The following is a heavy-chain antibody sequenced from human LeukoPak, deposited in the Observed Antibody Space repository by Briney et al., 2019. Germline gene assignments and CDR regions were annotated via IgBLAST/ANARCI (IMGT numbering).Heavy chain of an antibody. J-gene: IGHJ6*03. CDR3: ARGGFGQWLVPANYYYYYMDV. CDR1: GYTFTSYY. Sequence: GASVKVSCKASGYTFTSYYMHWVRQAPGQGLEWMGIINPSGGSTSYAQKFQGRVTMTRDMSTSTVYMELSSLRSEDTAVYYCARGGFGQWLVPANYYYYYMDVWGKGTTVTVSS. V-gene: IGHV1-46*01. CDR2: INPSGGST. D-gene: IGHD6-19*01.